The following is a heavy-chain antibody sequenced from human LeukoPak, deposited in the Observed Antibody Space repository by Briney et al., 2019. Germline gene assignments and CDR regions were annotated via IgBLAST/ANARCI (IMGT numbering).Heavy chain of an antibody. V-gene: IGHV4-34*01. J-gene: IGHJ1*01. CDR3: AKDVNRSLRYFDWLLPAEYFQH. CDR2: INHSGST. Sequence: SETLSLTCAVYGGSFSGYYWSWIRQPPGKGLEWIGEINHSGSTNYNPSLKSRVTISVDTSKNQFSLKLSSVTAADTAVYYCAKDVNRSLRYFDWLLPAEYFQHWGQGTLVTVSS. D-gene: IGHD3-9*01. CDR1: GGSFSGYY.